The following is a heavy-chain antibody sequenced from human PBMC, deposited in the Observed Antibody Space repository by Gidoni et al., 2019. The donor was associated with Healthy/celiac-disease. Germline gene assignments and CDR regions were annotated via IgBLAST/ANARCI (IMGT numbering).Heavy chain of an antibody. CDR3: ARDVCSSTSCYPVYGMDV. CDR2: ISSSGSTI. CDR1: GFPFSDYY. Sequence: QVQLVESGGGLVTHGGSLRLSCAASGFPFSDYYLSWIRPAPGKGLEWVSYISSSGSTIYYADSVKGRFTISRDNAKNSLYLQMNSLRAEDTAVYYCARDVCSSTSCYPVYGMDVWGQGTTVTVSS. V-gene: IGHV3-11*01. J-gene: IGHJ6*02. D-gene: IGHD2-2*01.